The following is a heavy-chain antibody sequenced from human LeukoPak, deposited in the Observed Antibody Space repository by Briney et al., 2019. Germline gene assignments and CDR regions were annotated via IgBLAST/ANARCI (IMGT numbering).Heavy chain of an antibody. V-gene: IGHV3-48*02. Sequence: GGSLRLSCAAFGFTFSGYTINWVRQAPGKGLEWVSHITSSSTIYYADSVKGRFTISRDNAKNSLYLQMNSLRDEDTAVYYCARRFDSWGQGTLVTVSS. CDR2: ITSSSTI. J-gene: IGHJ4*02. CDR1: GFTFSGYT. CDR3: ARRFDS.